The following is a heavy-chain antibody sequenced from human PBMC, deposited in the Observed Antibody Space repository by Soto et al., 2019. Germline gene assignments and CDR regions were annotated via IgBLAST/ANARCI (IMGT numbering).Heavy chain of an antibody. CDR2: FDPEDGET. CDR3: SSGGNSGFDY. V-gene: IGHV1-24*01. J-gene: IGHJ4*02. D-gene: IGHD2-21*02. CDR1: GYTLTELS. Sequence: VASVKVSCKVSGYTLTELSMHWVRQAPGKGLEWMGGFDPEDGETIYAQKFQGRVTMTEDTSTDTAYMELSSLRSEDTAVYYCSSGGNSGFDYWGQGTLVTVSS.